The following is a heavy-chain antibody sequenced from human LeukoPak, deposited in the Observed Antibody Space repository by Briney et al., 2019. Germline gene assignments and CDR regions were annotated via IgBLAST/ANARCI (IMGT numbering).Heavy chain of an antibody. CDR1: GGSVSGYY. CDR3: ARCSVPNWFDP. V-gene: IGHV4-59*02. D-gene: IGHD2-15*01. J-gene: IGHJ5*02. Sequence: SETLSLTCTVSGGSVSGYYWSWIRQPPGKGLVWIGYIYYSGSTTYNPSLKSRVTISVNTSKNQFSLKLSSVTAADTAVYYCARCSVPNWFDPWGQGTLVTVSS. CDR2: IYYSGST.